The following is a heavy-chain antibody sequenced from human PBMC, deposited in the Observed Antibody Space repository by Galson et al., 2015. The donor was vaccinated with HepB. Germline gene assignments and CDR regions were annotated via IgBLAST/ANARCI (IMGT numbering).Heavy chain of an antibody. J-gene: IGHJ4*02. V-gene: IGHV1-18*04. Sequence: SVKVSCKASGYTFTSYGISWVRRAPGQGLEWMGWISAYNGNTNYAQKLQGRVTMTTDTSTSTAYMELRSLRSDDTAVYYCARDGGGVVGATLFDYWGQGTLVTVSS. CDR1: GYTFTSYG. D-gene: IGHD1-26*01. CDR3: ARDGGGVVGATLFDY. CDR2: ISAYNGNT.